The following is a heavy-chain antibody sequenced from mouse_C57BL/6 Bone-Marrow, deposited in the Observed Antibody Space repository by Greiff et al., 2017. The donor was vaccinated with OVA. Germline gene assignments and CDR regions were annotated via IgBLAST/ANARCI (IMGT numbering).Heavy chain of an antibody. V-gene: IGHV2-2*01. CDR2: IWSGGST. CDR1: GFSLTSYG. D-gene: IGHD1-1*01. J-gene: IGHJ1*03. CDR3: ARGIYYGSRKDWYFDV. Sequence: VQLQQSGPGLVQPSQSLSITCTVSGFSLTSYGVHWVRQYPGKGLEWLGVIWSGGSTDYNAAFISRLSISKDNSKSQVFFKMNSLQADDTAIYYCARGIYYGSRKDWYFDVWGTGTTVTVSS.